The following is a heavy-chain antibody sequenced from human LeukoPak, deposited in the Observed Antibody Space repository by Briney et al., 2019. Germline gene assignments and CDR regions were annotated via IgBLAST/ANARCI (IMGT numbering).Heavy chain of an antibody. J-gene: IGHJ4*02. CDR2: ISSSSSYI. CDR3: ARDPYGDYSFDY. D-gene: IGHD4-17*01. CDR1: GFTFSSYS. V-gene: IGHV3-21*01. Sequence: GGSLRLSCAAPGFTFSSYSMNWVRQAPGKGLEWVSSISSSSSYIYYADSVKGRFTISRDNAKNSLYLQMNSLRAEDTAVYYCARDPYGDYSFDYWGQGTLVTVSS.